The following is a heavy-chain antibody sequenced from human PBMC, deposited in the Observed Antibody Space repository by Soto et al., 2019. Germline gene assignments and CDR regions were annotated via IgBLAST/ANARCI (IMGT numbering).Heavy chain of an antibody. Sequence: QVQLVQSGAEVKKPGASVKISCKTSGYTFDMHYIHWVRPVPGQGLEWMGMFNPSDGSTSYVQKCQGSVTMTRDTSATTVFLNMSRLTSHYTSVFYCAREDGGGGRRHDFWGQGTLVTVSS. CDR3: AREDGGGGRRHDF. CDR1: GYTFDMHY. CDR2: FNPSDGST. V-gene: IGHV1-46*02. J-gene: IGHJ4*02. D-gene: IGHD2-15*01.